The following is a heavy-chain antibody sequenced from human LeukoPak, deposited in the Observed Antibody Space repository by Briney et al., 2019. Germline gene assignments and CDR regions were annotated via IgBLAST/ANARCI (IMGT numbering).Heavy chain of an antibody. CDR1: GGTFSSYA. V-gene: IGHV1-69*04. Sequence: ASVKVSCKASGGTFSSYAISWVRQAPGQGLEWMGRIIPILGIANYAQKFQGRVTITADKSTSTAYMELSSLRSEDTAVYYCARSVVVAEGAYYFDYWGQGTLVTVSS. CDR3: ARSVVVAEGAYYFDY. D-gene: IGHD2-15*01. CDR2: IIPILGIA. J-gene: IGHJ4*02.